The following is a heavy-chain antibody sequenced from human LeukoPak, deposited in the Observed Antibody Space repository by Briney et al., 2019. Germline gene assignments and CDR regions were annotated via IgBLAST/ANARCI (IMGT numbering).Heavy chain of an antibody. D-gene: IGHD3-22*01. Sequence: SKTLSLTCAVYGGSFSGYYWSWIRQPPGKGLEWIGEINHSGSTNYNPSLKSRVTISVDTSKNQFSLKLSSVTAADTAVYYCARGCQSSGYYYYFDYWGQGTLVSVSS. CDR2: INHSGST. CDR1: GGSFSGYY. J-gene: IGHJ4*02. CDR3: ARGCQSSGYYYYFDY. V-gene: IGHV4-34*01.